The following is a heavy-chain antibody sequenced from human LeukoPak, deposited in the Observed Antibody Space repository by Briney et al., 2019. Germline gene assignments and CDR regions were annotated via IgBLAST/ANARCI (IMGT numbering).Heavy chain of an antibody. CDR2: ISYSGST. Sequence: SETLSLTCSVSGGSISSINYYWVWIRQPPGRGLEWVGSISYSGSTYHNLSLTSRLTISEDTSKNQFSPKLTSVTAADTAVYYCARSPGAARSDYFDYWGQGILVTVSS. CDR3: ARSPGAARSDYFDY. CDR1: GGSISSINYY. D-gene: IGHD6-6*01. V-gene: IGHV4-39*01. J-gene: IGHJ4*02.